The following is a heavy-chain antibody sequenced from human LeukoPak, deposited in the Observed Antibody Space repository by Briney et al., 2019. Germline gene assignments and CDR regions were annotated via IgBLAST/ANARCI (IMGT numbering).Heavy chain of an antibody. CDR1: SXSDSSGTYY. J-gene: IGHJ4*02. D-gene: IGHD3-9*01. Sequence: SETLSLTCTVPSXSDSSGTYYWSWIRQPPGKGLEWIAYIYSSGNTNYNPSLKSRVTISVATSKNQFSLKLSSVTAADTAVYYCARGAYDILTGPGTIDSWGQGTLVTVSS. CDR2: IYSSGNT. V-gene: IGHV4-61*01. CDR3: ARGAYDILTGPGTIDS.